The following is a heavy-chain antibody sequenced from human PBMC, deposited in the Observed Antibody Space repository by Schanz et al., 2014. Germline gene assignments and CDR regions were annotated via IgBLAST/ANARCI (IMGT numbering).Heavy chain of an antibody. J-gene: IGHJ3*02. CDR3: TRGGYSYALSAFDI. CDR1: GYTFSSYG. Sequence: QVQLVQSGAEVKKPGASVKVSCKASGYTFSSYGITWVRQAPGQGLEWMGWISAYNGHTDYAQKLQGRVTLTTDTSTSTAYMELRNLRSDDTALYYCTRGGYSYALSAFDIWGQGTTVTVSS. D-gene: IGHD5-18*01. CDR2: ISAYNGHT. V-gene: IGHV1-18*01.